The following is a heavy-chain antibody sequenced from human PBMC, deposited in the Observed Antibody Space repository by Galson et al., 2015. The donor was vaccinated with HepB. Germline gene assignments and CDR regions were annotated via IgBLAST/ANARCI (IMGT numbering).Heavy chain of an antibody. Sequence: SLRLSCAASGFTLSGQDMSWVRQAPGRGLEWISYISGSSGAIYLADSVKGRFTISRDNAKSSLYLQMNSLRAEDTAVYYCASGHFEYWGQGILVTVSS. V-gene: IGHV3-48*04. CDR2: ISGSSGAI. CDR1: GFTLSGQD. CDR3: ASGHFEY. J-gene: IGHJ4*02.